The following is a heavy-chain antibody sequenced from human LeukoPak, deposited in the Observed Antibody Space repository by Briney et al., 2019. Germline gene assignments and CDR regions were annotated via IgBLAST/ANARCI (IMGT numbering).Heavy chain of an antibody. CDR1: GFTFSRYG. CDR2: IWYDGSEK. D-gene: IGHD1-26*01. CDR3: TSGVGATKY. Sequence: GGSLRLSGVASGFTFSRYGMHWVRKAPGKGLEWVGIIWYDGSEKYYADSVKGRFTISRDSSKNTLYLQMNSLRVEDTAIYYCTSGVGATKYWGQGTLVTVSS. V-gene: IGHV3-33*03. J-gene: IGHJ4*02.